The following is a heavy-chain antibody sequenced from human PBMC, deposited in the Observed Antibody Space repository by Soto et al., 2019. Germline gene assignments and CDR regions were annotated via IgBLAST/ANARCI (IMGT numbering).Heavy chain of an antibody. CDR1: GYSVTISL. D-gene: IGHD3-3*01. CDR2: IKSKTDGGTP. CDR3: TTDSYYTLKLAGFDI. Sequence: PAGSPELACASCGYSVTISLINVARQAPGKGLEWVGRIKSKTDGGTPDFAAPVRGRFAISRDDSKSIVNLQMNTLKTEDTGKKFCTTDSYYTLKLAGFDIWALGTLLTVPS. V-gene: IGHV3-15*07. J-gene: IGHJ4*01.